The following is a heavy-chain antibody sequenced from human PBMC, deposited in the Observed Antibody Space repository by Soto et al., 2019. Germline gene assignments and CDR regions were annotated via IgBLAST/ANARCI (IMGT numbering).Heavy chain of an antibody. CDR2: IYYSGST. D-gene: IGHD2-21*02. J-gene: IGHJ4*02. V-gene: IGHV4-61*01. CDR1: GGSVSSGSYY. CDR3: AREVVTIDY. Sequence: PSETLSLTCTVSGGSVSSGSYYWSWIRQPPGKGLEWIGYIYYSGSTNYNPSLKSRVTISVDTSKNQFSLKLSSVTAADTAVYYCAREVVTIDYWGQGTLVTVSS.